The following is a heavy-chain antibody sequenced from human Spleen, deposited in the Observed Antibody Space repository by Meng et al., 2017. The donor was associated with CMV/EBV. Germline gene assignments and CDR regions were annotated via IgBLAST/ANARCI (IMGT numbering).Heavy chain of an antibody. V-gene: IGHV3-30*02. CDR2: IRYGGSHK. D-gene: IGHD3-3*01. CDR1: GFTFSNYD. J-gene: IGHJ6*02. CDR3: ARLARITIFGVVNYYYYGMDV. Sequence: GESLKISCAASGFTFSNYDMHWVRQAPGKGLEWVTFIRYGGSHKYYADSVKGRFTISRDNAKNSLYLQMNSLRAEDTAVYYCARLARITIFGVVNYYYYGMDVWGQGTTVTVSS.